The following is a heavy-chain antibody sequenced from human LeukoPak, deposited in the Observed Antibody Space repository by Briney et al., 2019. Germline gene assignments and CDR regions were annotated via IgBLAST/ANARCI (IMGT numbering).Heavy chain of an antibody. Sequence: PSETLSLTCTVSGGSISNTYWSWIRQPPGKGLEWIAYIYYSGSTNCNPSLKSRVAMSVDTSKNQFSLKLSSVTAADTAVYYGARVGDYGGFDYWGQGTLVTVSS. CDR3: ARVGDYGGFDY. V-gene: IGHV4-59*08. D-gene: IGHD4-23*01. CDR2: IYYSGST. CDR1: GGSISNTY. J-gene: IGHJ4*02.